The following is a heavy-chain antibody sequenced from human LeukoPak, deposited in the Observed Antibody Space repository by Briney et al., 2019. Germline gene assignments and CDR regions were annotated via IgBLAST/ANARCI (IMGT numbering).Heavy chain of an antibody. V-gene: IGHV4-59*01. Sequence: SSETLSLTCTVSGGSISSYYWSWIRQPPGKGLEWIGYIYYSGSTNYNPSLKSRVTISVDTSKNQFSLNLSSVTAADTAVYYCARYIYGRTLDSWGQGTLGTVSS. J-gene: IGHJ4*02. CDR2: IYYSGST. CDR3: ARYIYGRTLDS. CDR1: GGSISSYY. D-gene: IGHD5-18*01.